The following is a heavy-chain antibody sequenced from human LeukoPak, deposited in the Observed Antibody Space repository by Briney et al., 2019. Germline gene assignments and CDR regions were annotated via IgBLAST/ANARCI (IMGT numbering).Heavy chain of an antibody. Sequence: GGSLRLSCAASGFTFDDYGMSWVRQAPGKGLEWVSGINWNGGSTGYADSVKGRFTISRDNGKNSLDLQMNSLRADDTAVYYCARDILGEGEDANYAVYYFDYWGQGTVVTVSS. V-gene: IGHV3-20*04. CDR1: GFTFDDYG. CDR2: INWNGGST. J-gene: IGHJ4*02. D-gene: IGHD4/OR15-4a*01. CDR3: ARDILGEGEDANYAVYYFDY.